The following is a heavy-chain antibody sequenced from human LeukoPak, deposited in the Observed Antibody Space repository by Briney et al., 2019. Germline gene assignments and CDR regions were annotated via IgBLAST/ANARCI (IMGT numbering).Heavy chain of an antibody. CDR1: GFTFSNSA. J-gene: IGHJ4*02. CDR2: IRGSGGDT. CDR3: AKSASGSYFDY. Sequence: GGSLRLSCAASGFTFSNSAMNWVRQAPGKGLERVSAIRGSGGDTYYADSVKGRFTISRDNSKNTLYLQMSSLRAEDTAVYYCAKSASGSYFDYWGQGTLVTVSS. D-gene: IGHD3-10*01. V-gene: IGHV3-23*01.